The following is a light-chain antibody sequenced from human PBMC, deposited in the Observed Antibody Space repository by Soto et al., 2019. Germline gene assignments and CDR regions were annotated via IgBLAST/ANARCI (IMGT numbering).Light chain of an antibody. J-gene: IGKJ1*01. V-gene: IGKV3-20*01. CDR1: QRVSSNF. Sequence: EVVLTQSPGTLSLSPGERATLSCRARQRVSSNFLGWYQQKPGQAPRLLFYGASSRPTCIPDRFSGSGSGTDFTLTVSRLEPDDFEVYYCQQYGRSLWTFGQGTKVEIK. CDR2: GAS. CDR3: QQYGRSLWT.